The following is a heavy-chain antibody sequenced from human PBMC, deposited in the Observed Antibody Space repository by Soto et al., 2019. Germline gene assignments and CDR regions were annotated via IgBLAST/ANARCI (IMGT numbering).Heavy chain of an antibody. D-gene: IGHD6-19*01. CDR3: ARWESSDWYLGI. J-gene: IGHJ4*02. CDR1: GFTVSGYW. Sequence: GGSLRLSCAVSGFTVSGYWMTWVRQPPGKGLEWVASVNQDGTQKFYVDSVKGRFTISRDNAKNSLFLQMISLRAEDTAVYYCARWESSDWYLGIWGQGTLVTVSS. V-gene: IGHV3-7*03. CDR2: VNQDGTQK.